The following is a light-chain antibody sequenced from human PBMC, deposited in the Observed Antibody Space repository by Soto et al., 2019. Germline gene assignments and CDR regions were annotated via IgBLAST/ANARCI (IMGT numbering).Light chain of an antibody. CDR1: QSISSW. J-gene: IGKJ1*01. CDR2: DAS. Sequence: DIQMTQSRSTLSASVGDRGTITCRASQSISSWLAWYQQKPGKAPKLLIYDASSLESGVPSRFSGSGSGTEFTLTIRSLQPDDFATYYCQQYNSYSWTFGQGTKVDI. CDR3: QQYNSYSWT. V-gene: IGKV1-5*01.